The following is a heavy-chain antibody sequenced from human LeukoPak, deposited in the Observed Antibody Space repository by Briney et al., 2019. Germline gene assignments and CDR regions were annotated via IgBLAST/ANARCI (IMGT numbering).Heavy chain of an antibody. D-gene: IGHD3-3*01. CDR3: ARDRAWNYFDY. V-gene: IGHV3-30*03. CDR1: GFTFSRHG. J-gene: IGHJ4*02. Sequence: GGSLRLSCAPSGFTFSRHGMHWVRQAPGKGLEWVAIISNDGSRKYYAHSVEGRFTISRDNSKNSLYLQMDSLRAEDTAVYYCARDRAWNYFDYWGQGTLVTVSS. CDR2: ISNDGSRK.